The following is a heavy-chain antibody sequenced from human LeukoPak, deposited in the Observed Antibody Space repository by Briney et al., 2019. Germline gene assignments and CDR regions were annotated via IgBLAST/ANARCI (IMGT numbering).Heavy chain of an antibody. CDR3: ASSFYYDSRDY. D-gene: IGHD3-22*01. CDR1: GGSFSGYF. V-gene: IGHV4-34*01. Sequence: SETLSLTCVVYGGSFSGYFWSWIRQPPGEGLEWIGEITPSGSTNYNPSLKSRVSISIDTSKKKLSLRLTSVTAADSAVYYCASSFYYDSRDYWGQGTLVTVSS. CDR2: ITPSGST. J-gene: IGHJ4*02.